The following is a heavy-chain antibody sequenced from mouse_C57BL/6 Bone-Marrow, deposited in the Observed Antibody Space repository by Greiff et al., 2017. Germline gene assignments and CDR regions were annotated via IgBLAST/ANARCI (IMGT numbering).Heavy chain of an antibody. V-gene: IGHV1-50*01. CDR1: GYTFTSYW. Sequence: QVQLQQPGAELVKPGASVKLSCKASGYTFTSYWMQWVKQRPGQGLEWIGEIDPSDSYTNYNQKFKGKATLTVDTSSSTAYMQLSSLTSEDSAVYYCARGDWDHYWGQGTTRTVSS. D-gene: IGHD4-1*01. CDR3: ARGDWDHY. J-gene: IGHJ2*01. CDR2: IDPSDSYT.